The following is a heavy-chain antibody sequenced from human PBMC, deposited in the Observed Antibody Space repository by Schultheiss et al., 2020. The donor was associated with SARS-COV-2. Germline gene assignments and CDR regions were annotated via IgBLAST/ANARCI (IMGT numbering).Heavy chain of an antibody. CDR3: ARTPNYYYYYMDV. CDR1: GGSISSSSYY. J-gene: IGHJ6*03. V-gene: IGHV4-39*07. CDR2: IYYSGST. Sequence: SQTLSLTCTVSGGSISSSSYYWGWIRQPPGKGLEWIGSIYYSGSTNYNPSLKSRVTISVDTSKNQFSLKLSSVTAADTAVYYCARTPNYYYYYMDVWGKGTTVTVSS.